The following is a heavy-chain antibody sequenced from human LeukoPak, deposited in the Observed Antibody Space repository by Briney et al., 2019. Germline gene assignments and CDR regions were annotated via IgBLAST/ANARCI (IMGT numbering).Heavy chain of an antibody. J-gene: IGHJ4*02. CDR3: ARQWIQLWVFDY. D-gene: IGHD5-18*01. CDR1: GGSISSYY. V-gene: IGHV4-59*08. Sequence: KPSETLSLTCTVSGGSISSYYWSWIRQPPGKGLEWIGYIYYSGSTNYNPSLKSRVTISVNTSKNQFSLKLSSVTAADTAVYYCARQWIQLWVFDYWGQGTLVTVSS. CDR2: IYYSGST.